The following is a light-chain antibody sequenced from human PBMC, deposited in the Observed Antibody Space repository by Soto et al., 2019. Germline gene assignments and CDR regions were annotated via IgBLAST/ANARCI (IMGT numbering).Light chain of an antibody. CDR3: CSYAGGFTYV. J-gene: IGLJ1*01. Sequence: QSALTQPRSVSGSPGQSVTISCTGTSSDVGGYNYVSWFQQHPGKAPKLMIYAVTERPTGVPDRFSGSKSGNTASLTISGRQAEDEADDYCCSYAGGFTYVFGTGTKLTVL. CDR1: SSDVGGYNY. V-gene: IGLV2-11*01. CDR2: AVT.